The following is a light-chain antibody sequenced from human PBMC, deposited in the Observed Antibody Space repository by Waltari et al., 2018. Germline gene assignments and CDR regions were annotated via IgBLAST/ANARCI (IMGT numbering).Light chain of an antibody. CDR2: DVS. CDR1: SGDVGGHTY. Sequence: QSALTQPASVSGPPGQSTTISCTGTSGDVGGHTYVSWYQQHPDKDPKLIIYDVSNRPSWVSNRFSGSKSGNTASLTSSGLQAEEEADYYCSSYTSSSTLVFGGGTKLTVL. CDR3: SSYTSSSTLV. V-gene: IGLV2-14*03. J-gene: IGLJ2*01.